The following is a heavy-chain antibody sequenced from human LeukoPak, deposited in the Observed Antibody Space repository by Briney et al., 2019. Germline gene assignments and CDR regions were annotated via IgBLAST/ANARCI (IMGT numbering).Heavy chain of an antibody. CDR2: ISGSGGST. J-gene: IGHJ4*02. CDR1: GFTFSSYA. Sequence: GGSLRLSCAASGFTFSSYAMSWVRQAPGKGLEWVSAISGSGGSTYYADSVEGRFTISRDNSKNTLYLQMNSLRAEDTAVYYCAKNLRSPGNYFDYWGQGTLVTVSS. D-gene: IGHD2-15*01. CDR3: AKNLRSPGNYFDY. V-gene: IGHV3-23*01.